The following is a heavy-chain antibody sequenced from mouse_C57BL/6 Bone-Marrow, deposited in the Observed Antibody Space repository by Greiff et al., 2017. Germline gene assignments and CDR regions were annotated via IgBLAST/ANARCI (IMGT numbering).Heavy chain of an antibody. V-gene: IGHV1-15*01. D-gene: IGHD2-13*01. CDR1: GYTFTDYE. CDR2: IDPETGGT. J-gene: IGHJ4*01. Sequence: QVQLQQSGAELVRPGASVTLSCKASGYTFTDYEMHWVKQTPVHGLAWIGAIDPETGGTAYNQKFKGKAILTADKSSSTAYMELRSLTSEDSAVYYCTRGGEAGVIWGQGTSVTVSS. CDR3: TRGGEAGVI.